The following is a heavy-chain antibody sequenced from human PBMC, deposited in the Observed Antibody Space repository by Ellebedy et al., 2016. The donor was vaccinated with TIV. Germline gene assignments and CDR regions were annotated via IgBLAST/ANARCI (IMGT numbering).Heavy chain of an antibody. D-gene: IGHD2-2*01. CDR3: AHSSSSCPPSYFGY. CDR1: GFSLTTGGVG. V-gene: IGHV2-5*02. J-gene: IGHJ4*02. Sequence: SGPTLVKPTQTLTLTCSFSGFSLTTGGVGVGWIRQPPGKALEWLGFIYWDDDQRYSPSVKSRLTISKDTSKNQVVLIMTNLDPVDTATYFCAHSSSSCPPSYFGYWGQGTLVTVSS. CDR2: IYWDDDQ.